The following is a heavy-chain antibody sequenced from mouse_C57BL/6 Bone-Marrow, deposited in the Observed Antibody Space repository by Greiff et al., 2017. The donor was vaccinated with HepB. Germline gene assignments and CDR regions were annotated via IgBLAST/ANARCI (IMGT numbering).Heavy chain of an antibody. V-gene: IGHV5-9-1*02. CDR1: GFTFSSYA. J-gene: IGHJ2*01. CDR3: TRDAVLYYFDY. Sequence: EVKVVESGEGLVKPGGSLKLSCAASGFTFSSYAMSWVRQTPEKRLEWVAYISSGGDYIYYADTVKGRFTISRDNARNTLYLQMSSLKSEDTAMYYCTRDAVLYYFDYWGPGTTLTVSS. CDR2: ISSGGDYI.